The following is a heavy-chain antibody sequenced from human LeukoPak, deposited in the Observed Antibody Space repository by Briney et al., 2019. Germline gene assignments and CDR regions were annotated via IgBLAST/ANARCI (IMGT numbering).Heavy chain of an antibody. D-gene: IGHD2-8*01. Sequence: SETLSLTCAVSGYSISSGYYWGWVRQLPGKGLEWIGSIYHSGSTYYNPSLKSRVTISVDTSKNQFSLKLSSVTAADTAVYYCARDGRYCTNGVCYRSFDYWGQGTLVTVSS. CDR2: IYHSGST. V-gene: IGHV4-38-2*02. CDR3: ARDGRYCTNGVCYRSFDY. J-gene: IGHJ4*02. CDR1: GYSISSGYY.